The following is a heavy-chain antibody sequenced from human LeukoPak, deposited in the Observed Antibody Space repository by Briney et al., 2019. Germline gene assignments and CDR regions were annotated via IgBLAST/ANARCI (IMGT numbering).Heavy chain of an antibody. CDR1: GFSFAGAT. CDR3: AKDPYMDV. V-gene: IGHV3-9*01. CDR2: INWNSGTM. J-gene: IGHJ6*03. Sequence: PGRSLRLSCAASGFSFAGATMHWVRQVPGKGLEWVSGINWNSGTMGYADSVKGRFTVSRDNAKNSLYLQMNSLKTEDTALYYCAKDPYMDVWGKGTTVTVSS.